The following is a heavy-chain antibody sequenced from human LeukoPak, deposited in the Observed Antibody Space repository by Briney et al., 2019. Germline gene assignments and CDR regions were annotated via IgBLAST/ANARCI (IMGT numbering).Heavy chain of an antibody. CDR2: ISSSSSTI. Sequence: GGSLRLSCAASGFTFSSYGMTWVRQAPGKGLEWVSYISSSSSTIYYADSVKGRFTISRDNAKNSLYLQMNSLRAEDTAVYYCARDCSGGSCGPYAFDIWGQGTMVTVSS. J-gene: IGHJ3*02. CDR1: GFTFSSYG. CDR3: ARDCSGGSCGPYAFDI. D-gene: IGHD2-15*01. V-gene: IGHV3-48*01.